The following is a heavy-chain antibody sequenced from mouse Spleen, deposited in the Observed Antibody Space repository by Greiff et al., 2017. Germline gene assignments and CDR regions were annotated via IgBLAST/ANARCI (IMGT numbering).Heavy chain of an antibody. J-gene: IGHJ3*01. Sequence: QVQLQQPGAELVKPGASVKLSCKASGYTFTSYWMQWVKQRPGQGLEWIGEIDPSDSYTNYNQKFKGKATLTVDKSSSTAYMQLSSLTSEDSAVYYCARFPLYGSSYGFAYWGQGTLVTVSA. V-gene: IGHV1-50*01. CDR3: ARFPLYGSSYGFAY. D-gene: IGHD1-1*01. CDR2: IDPSDSYT. CDR1: GYTFTSYW.